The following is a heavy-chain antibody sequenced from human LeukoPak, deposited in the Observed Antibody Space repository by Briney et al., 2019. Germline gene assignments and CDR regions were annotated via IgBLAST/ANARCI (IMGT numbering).Heavy chain of an antibody. V-gene: IGHV3-30*18. CDR2: ILYDGSNT. CDR3: AKDLRQYGSSLYGVVDY. CDR1: GFTFSSYS. J-gene: IGHJ4*02. D-gene: IGHD6-13*01. Sequence: GGSLRLSCAASGFTFSSYSMNWVRQAPGKGLEWVAVILYDGSNTYYADSVKGRFTISRDNSKNTLYVQMNSLRAEDTAIYFCAKDLRQYGSSLYGVVDYWGQGTLVTVSS.